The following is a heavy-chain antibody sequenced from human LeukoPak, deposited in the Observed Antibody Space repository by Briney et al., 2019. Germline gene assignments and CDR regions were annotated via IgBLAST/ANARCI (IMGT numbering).Heavy chain of an antibody. V-gene: IGHV4-31*03. Sequence: PSETLSLTCTVSGGSISSGDYYWSWIRQYPGKGLEWIGYIYYSGSTYYNPSLKSRVTISVDMSKNQFSLKLSSVTAADTAVYYCARRGTTSGWQTNIDYWGQGTLVTVSS. CDR1: GGSISSGDYY. D-gene: IGHD6-19*01. CDR2: IYYSGST. J-gene: IGHJ4*02. CDR3: ARRGTTSGWQTNIDY.